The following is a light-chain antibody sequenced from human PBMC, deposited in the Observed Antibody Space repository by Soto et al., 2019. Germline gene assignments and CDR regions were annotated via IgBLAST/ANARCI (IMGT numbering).Light chain of an antibody. V-gene: IGLV2-8*01. J-gene: IGLJ3*02. Sequence: QSVLTQPPSASGSPGQSVTISCTGTSSDVGGYNSVSWSQQHPGKAPKLMTYEVNKRPSGVPDRFSGSKSGNTASLTVSGRQADDEADYYCSSYAGINNLVFGGGTKVTVL. CDR3: SSYAGINNLV. CDR2: EVN. CDR1: SSDVGGYNS.